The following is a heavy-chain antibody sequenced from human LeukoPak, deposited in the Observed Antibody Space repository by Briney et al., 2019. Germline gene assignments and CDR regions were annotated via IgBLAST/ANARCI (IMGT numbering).Heavy chain of an antibody. D-gene: IGHD1-26*01. V-gene: IGHV5-51*01. Sequence: GESLKTSCKGSGYRFTSYWIGWVRQMPGKGLELMGIIYPGDSDTRYSPSFQGQVTISADKSISTAYLQWSSLKASDTAMYYCARTLYSGSLEYFQHWGQGTLVTVSS. CDR1: GYRFTSYW. CDR2: IYPGDSDT. CDR3: ARTLYSGSLEYFQH. J-gene: IGHJ1*01.